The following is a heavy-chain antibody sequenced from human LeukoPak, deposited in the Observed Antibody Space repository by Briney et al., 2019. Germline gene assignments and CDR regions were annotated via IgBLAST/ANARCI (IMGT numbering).Heavy chain of an antibody. V-gene: IGHV4-4*07. Sequence: SETLSLTCTVSGGSINGYFCTWLRQSAGAGLECIGRIHTSGTTYYNPSLKSRVTMSVDTSKNQFSLRLSSVTAADTAVYYCAREGILTGYVNNFDYWGQGTLVTVSS. CDR1: GGSINGYF. CDR2: IHTSGTT. CDR3: AREGILTGYVNNFDY. D-gene: IGHD3-9*01. J-gene: IGHJ4*02.